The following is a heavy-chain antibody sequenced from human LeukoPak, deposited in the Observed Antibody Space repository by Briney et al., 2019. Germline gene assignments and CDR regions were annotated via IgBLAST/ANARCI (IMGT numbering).Heavy chain of an antibody. V-gene: IGHV3-53*01. CDR3: ARDIVGATLDY. CDR2: VYSGGTT. J-gene: IGHJ4*02. Sequence: GGSLRLSCAASGFTVSSKHMTWVRQAPGKGLEWVSVVYSGGTTYYADSVKGRFTISKDNSNNTLYLQMNSLRAEDTAVYYCARDIVGATLDYWGQGTLVTVSS. D-gene: IGHD1-26*01. CDR1: GFTVSSKH.